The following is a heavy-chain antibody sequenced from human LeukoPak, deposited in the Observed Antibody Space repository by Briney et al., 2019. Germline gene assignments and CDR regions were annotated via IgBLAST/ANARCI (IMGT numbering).Heavy chain of an antibody. D-gene: IGHD4-17*01. J-gene: IGHJ4*02. CDR2: INPNSGGT. CDR1: GYTFTGYY. Sequence: SVKVSCKASGYTFTGYYMHWVRQAPGQGLEWMGRINPNSGGTNYAHKFQGRVPITRDTSISTAYMEVRRLRFDDTAVYYCARDGDYDTDFDYWGQGTLVTVSS. V-gene: IGHV1-2*06. CDR3: ARDGDYDTDFDY.